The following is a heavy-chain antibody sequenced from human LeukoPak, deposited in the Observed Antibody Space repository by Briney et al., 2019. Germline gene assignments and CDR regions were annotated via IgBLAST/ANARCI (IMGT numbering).Heavy chain of an antibody. J-gene: IGHJ6*04. Sequence: AGGPLRLSCAASGFTFSRHSINWVRQAPGKGLEWVSSISSSSSYIYYADSVKGRFTISRDNAKNSLYLQMNSLRAEDTAVYYCAELGITMIGGVWGKGTTVTISS. CDR1: GFTFSRHS. CDR2: ISSSSSYI. D-gene: IGHD3-10*02. CDR3: AELGITMIGGV. V-gene: IGHV3-21*01.